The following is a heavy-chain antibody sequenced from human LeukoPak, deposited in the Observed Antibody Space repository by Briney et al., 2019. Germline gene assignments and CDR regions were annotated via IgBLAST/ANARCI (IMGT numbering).Heavy chain of an antibody. V-gene: IGHV3-48*01. CDR2: ISSSSSTI. CDR3: ARYTSSGSYYGEGPLDY. CDR1: GFTFSSYS. D-gene: IGHD1-26*01. Sequence: GGSLRLSCAASGFTFSSYSMNWVRQAPGKGLEWVSYISSSSSTIYYADSVKGRFTISRDNAKNSLYLQMNSLRAEDTAVYYCARYTSSGSYYGEGPLDYWGQGTLVTVSS. J-gene: IGHJ4*02.